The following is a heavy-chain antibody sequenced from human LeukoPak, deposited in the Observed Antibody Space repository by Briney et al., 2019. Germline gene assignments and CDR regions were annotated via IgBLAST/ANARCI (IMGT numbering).Heavy chain of an antibody. CDR1: GYSISSGCY. V-gene: IGHV4-38-2*01. CDR2: IYHSGST. Sequence: SETLSLTCAVSGYSISSGCYWGWIRQPPGKGLEWVGSIYHSGSTYYNPSLKSRVTISVDTSKNQFSLKLSSVTAADTAVYYCARVAIGYYYDSSGYPVLFDYWGQGTLVTVSS. D-gene: IGHD3-22*01. CDR3: ARVAIGYYYDSSGYPVLFDY. J-gene: IGHJ4*02.